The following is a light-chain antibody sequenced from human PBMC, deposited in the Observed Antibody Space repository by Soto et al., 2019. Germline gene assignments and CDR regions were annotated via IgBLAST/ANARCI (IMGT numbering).Light chain of an antibody. Sequence: DIQMTQSPSSLSASIGDRVTITCRASQSISDYLNWYQQKPGRAPKLLISAASCLQSGVPSRFSGSGYGTDFPLTIASLQPDDFATYYCQQYETFSGTFGPGTKLDTK. V-gene: IGKV1-39*01. CDR3: QQYETFSGT. J-gene: IGKJ1*01. CDR1: QSISDY. CDR2: AAS.